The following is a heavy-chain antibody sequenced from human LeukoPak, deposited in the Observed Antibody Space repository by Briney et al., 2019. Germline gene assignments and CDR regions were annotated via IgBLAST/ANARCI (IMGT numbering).Heavy chain of an antibody. V-gene: IGHV4-39*01. D-gene: IGHD3-22*01. J-gene: IGHJ4*02. CDR3: ARQTRRYDSSGYRYFDY. CDR1: GGSISSSSYY. Sequence: SETLSLTCTVSGGSISSSSYYWGWIRQPPGKGLEWIGSIYCSGSTYYNPSLKSRVTISVDTSKNQFSLKLSSVTAADTAVYYYARQTRRYDSSGYRYFDYWGQGTLVTVSS. CDR2: IYCSGST.